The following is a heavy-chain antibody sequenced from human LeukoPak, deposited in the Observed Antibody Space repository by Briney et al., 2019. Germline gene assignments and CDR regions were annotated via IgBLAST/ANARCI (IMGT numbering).Heavy chain of an antibody. Sequence: ASVKVSCKASGYTFNGYYMHWVRQAPGQGLEWIGWINPNSGGTNYAQKFQGRVTMTRDTSISTAYMELSRLRSEDTAVYYCARGQVVAGYYYYMDVWGKGTTVTVSS. J-gene: IGHJ6*03. CDR1: GYTFNGYY. D-gene: IGHD2-2*01. CDR3: ARGQVVAGYYYYMDV. CDR2: INPNSGGT. V-gene: IGHV1-2*02.